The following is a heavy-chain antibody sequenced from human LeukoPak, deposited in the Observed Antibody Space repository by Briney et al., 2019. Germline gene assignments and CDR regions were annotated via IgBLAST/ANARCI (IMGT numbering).Heavy chain of an antibody. CDR2: IGTAGDT. Sequence: PGGSLRLSCAASGFTFSSYDMHWVRQATGKGLEWVSAIGTAGDTYYPGTVKGRFTISRENAKNSLYLQMNSLRAGDTAVYYCARDMDLRDYYYYYGMDVWGQGTTVTVSS. D-gene: IGHD2-2*03. CDR3: ARDMDLRDYYYYYGMDV. CDR1: GFTFSSYD. J-gene: IGHJ6*02. V-gene: IGHV3-13*04.